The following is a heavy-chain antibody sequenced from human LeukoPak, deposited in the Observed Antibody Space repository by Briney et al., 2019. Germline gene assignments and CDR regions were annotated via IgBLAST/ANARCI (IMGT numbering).Heavy chain of an antibody. J-gene: IGHJ1*01. Sequence: SQTLSLTRAISGDSVSNNNVAWNWVRQSPSRGLEWLGRASYKSEWSFNYAVSVKSRITINADTSKNQFSLRLNSVTPEDTAVYYCARWDHGRARFQNWGRGTLVTVSS. CDR2: ASYKSEWSF. V-gene: IGHV6-1*01. CDR1: GDSVSNNNVA. CDR3: ARWDHGRARFQN. D-gene: IGHD1-26*01.